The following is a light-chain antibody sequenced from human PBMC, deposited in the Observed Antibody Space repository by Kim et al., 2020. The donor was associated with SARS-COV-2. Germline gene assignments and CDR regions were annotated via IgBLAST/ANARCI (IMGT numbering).Light chain of an antibody. CDR1: SLRSYY. CDR2: GKN. CDR3: NSRDSSGNHLGVL. J-gene: IGLJ2*01. V-gene: IGLV3-19*01. Sequence: GQTVSITCQGDSLRSYYASWYQQKPGQAPVLVIYGKNNRPSGIPDRFSGSSSGNTASLTITGAQAEDEADYYCNSRDSSGNHLGVLFGGGTQLTVL.